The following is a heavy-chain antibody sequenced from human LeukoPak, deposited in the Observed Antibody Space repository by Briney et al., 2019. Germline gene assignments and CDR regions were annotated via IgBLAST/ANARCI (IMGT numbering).Heavy chain of an antibody. V-gene: IGHV3-43*01. J-gene: IGHJ4*01. CDR1: GFTFDDYT. CDR2: ISWDGGST. CDR3: ANDGEAGWNAVARD. Sequence: GGCLRLSCAASGFTFDDYTMHWVRQAPGKGLEWGSLISWDGGSTYYADSVKGRFTISRDNSKNSLYLQMNSLRPAHTALYYRANDGEAGWNAVARDWGHGTLVTVSS. D-gene: IGHD1-1*01.